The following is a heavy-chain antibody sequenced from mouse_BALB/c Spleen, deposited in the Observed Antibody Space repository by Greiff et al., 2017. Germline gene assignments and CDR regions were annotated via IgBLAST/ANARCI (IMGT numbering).Heavy chain of an antibody. J-gene: IGHJ2*01. CDR2: INPSTGYT. CDR3: ARSFGYYFDY. V-gene: IGHV1-7*01. D-gene: IGHD2-2*01. Sequence: VQLVESGAELAKPGASVKMSCKASGYTFTSYWMHWVKQRPGQGLEWIGYINPSTGYTEYNQKFKDKATLTADKSSSTAYMQLSSLTSEDSAVYYCARSFGYYFDYWGQGTTLTVSS. CDR1: GYTFTSYW.